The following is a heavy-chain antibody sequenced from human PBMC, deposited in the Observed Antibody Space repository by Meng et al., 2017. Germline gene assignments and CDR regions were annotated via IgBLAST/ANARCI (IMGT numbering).Heavy chain of an antibody. J-gene: IGHJ3*02. CDR1: GGSISSSSYY. V-gene: IGHV4-39*07. D-gene: IGHD3-10*01. CDR2: IYYSGST. Sequence: GSLRLSCTVSGGSISSSSYYWGWIRQPPGKGLEWVGSIYYSGSTYYNPSLRSRVTISVDTSKYQFLLKLSSVTAADTDVYYCARVGNYYYGSGSQNDAFDIWGQGTMVTVSS. CDR3: ARVGNYYYGSGSQNDAFDI.